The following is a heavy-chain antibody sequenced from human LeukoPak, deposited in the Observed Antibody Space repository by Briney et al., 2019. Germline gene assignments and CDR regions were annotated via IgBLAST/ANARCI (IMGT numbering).Heavy chain of an antibody. CDR3: ARSTGGMDY. CDR2: ISYDGSNK. CDR1: GFTFSSYG. D-gene: IGHD4-17*01. V-gene: IGHV3-30*03. Sequence: QAGGSLRLSCAASGFTFSSYGMHWVRQAPGKGLEWVAVISYDGSNKYYADSVKGRFTISRDNSKNTLYLQMNSLRAEDTAVYYCARSTGGMDYWGQGTLVTVSS. J-gene: IGHJ4*02.